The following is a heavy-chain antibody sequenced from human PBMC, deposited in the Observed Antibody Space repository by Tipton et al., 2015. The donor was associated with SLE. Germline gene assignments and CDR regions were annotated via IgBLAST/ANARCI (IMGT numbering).Heavy chain of an antibody. CDR3: ARDGVVVGASHWCFDL. CDR2: IAYDESNK. Sequence: SLRLSCAASGFTFSSYGMHWVRQAPGKGLEWVAFIAYDESNKYYADSVKGRFTISRDNSKNTMYLQMNSLRPEDTAVYYCARDGVVVGASHWCFDLWGRGTLVTVSS. V-gene: IGHV3-30*19. CDR1: GFTFSSYG. D-gene: IGHD2-15*01. J-gene: IGHJ2*01.